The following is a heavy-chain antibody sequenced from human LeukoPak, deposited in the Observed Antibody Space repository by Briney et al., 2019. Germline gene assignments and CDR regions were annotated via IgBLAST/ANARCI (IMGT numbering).Heavy chain of an antibody. D-gene: IGHD1-26*01. CDR1: GFTFSSYG. Sequence: AGSLRLSRAASGFTFSSYGMHWVRPAPGKGREWVAVIWYDGSHKYYADSVKGRFTISRDNSKNTLYLQTNRLRAEDTAVYYCARDSGSYSLDYWGQLTLVTVSS. V-gene: IGHV3-33*01. CDR3: ARDSGSYSLDY. J-gene: IGHJ4*02. CDR2: IWYDGSHK.